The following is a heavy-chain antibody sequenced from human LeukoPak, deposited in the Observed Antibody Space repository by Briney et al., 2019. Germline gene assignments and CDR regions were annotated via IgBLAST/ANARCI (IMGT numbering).Heavy chain of an antibody. CDR3: AKSTAPCSRGSCYSALES. V-gene: IGHV3-21*04. D-gene: IGHD2-15*01. CDR1: GFTFSSYR. J-gene: IGHJ4*02. CDR2: ISSSSSYI. Sequence: GGSLRLSCAASGFTFSSYRMNWVRQAPGKGLEWVSSISSSSSYIYYADSVKGRFTISRDNSENTLYLQMNSLRVEDTAIYYCAKSTAPCSRGSCYSALESWGQGTLVTVSS.